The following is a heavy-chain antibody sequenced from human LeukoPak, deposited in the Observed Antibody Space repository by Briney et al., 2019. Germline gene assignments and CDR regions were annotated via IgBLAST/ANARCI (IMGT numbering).Heavy chain of an antibody. Sequence: VASVKVPCKASGYTFTGYYIHWVRQAPGQGLEWMGWINPNSGGTNYAQKFQGRVTMTRDTSISTAYMELSRLRSDDTAVYYCARIGYCGGDCYSNFGDYYGMDVWGQGTTVTVSS. CDR3: ARIGYCGGDCYSNFGDYYGMDV. V-gene: IGHV1-2*02. CDR2: INPNSGGT. J-gene: IGHJ6*02. CDR1: GYTFTGYY. D-gene: IGHD2-21*02.